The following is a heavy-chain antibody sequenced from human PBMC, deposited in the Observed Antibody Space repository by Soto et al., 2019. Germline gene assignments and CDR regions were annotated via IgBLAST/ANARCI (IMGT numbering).Heavy chain of an antibody. Sequence: EVQLVQSGAEVKKPGESLKISCQGSGYSFPSYWISWVRQMPGKGLQWMGRIDPSDSYINYSPSFEGHVNISIDKSINTAYLQWRSLKASDTAIYYCARHGQLALFDQWGQGTLVTVSS. CDR3: ARHGQLALFDQ. CDR1: GYSFPSYW. D-gene: IGHD6-6*01. J-gene: IGHJ5*02. CDR2: IDPSDSYI. V-gene: IGHV5-10-1*03.